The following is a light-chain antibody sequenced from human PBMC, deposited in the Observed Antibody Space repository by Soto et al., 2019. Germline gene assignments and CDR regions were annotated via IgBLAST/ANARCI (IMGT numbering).Light chain of an antibody. CDR3: QHFGSSLRT. CDR1: QSVSSHF. V-gene: IGKV3-20*01. CDR2: GTS. Sequence: EIVLKQSPGTLSLSPGDRATLSCRASQSVSSHFLAWYQQKPGQAPRLLIHGTSSWATGIPDRFSGSGSGTDFTLTISSLEPEDFAVYYCQHFGSSLRTFGQGTKVDIK. J-gene: IGKJ1*01.